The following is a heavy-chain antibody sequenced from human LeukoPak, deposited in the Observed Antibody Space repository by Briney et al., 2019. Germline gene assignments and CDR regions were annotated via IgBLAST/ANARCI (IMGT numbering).Heavy chain of an antibody. CDR2: IGTAGDT. CDR3: AREGVSGWGLDY. Sequence: PGGSLRLSCAASGFSFSSYDMHWVRQATGKGLEWVSAIGTAGDTYYPGSVKGRFTISRENAKNSLYLQMNSLRAGDTAVYYCAREGVSGWGLDYWGQGTLVTVSS. D-gene: IGHD6-19*01. V-gene: IGHV3-13*01. J-gene: IGHJ4*02. CDR1: GFSFSSYD.